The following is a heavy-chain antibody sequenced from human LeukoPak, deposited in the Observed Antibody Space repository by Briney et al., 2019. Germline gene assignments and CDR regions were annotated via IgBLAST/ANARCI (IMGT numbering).Heavy chain of an antibody. CDR1: GYTFTSYD. J-gene: IGHJ5*02. Sequence: ASVKVSCKASGYTFTSYDINWVRQATGQGLEWMGWMNPNSGNTGYAQKFQGRVTMTRNTSISTAYMELSSLRSEDTAVCYCARGRLGSSGWYGGFDPWGQGTLVTVSS. D-gene: IGHD6-19*01. CDR3: ARGRLGSSGWYGGFDP. CDR2: MNPNSGNT. V-gene: IGHV1-8*01.